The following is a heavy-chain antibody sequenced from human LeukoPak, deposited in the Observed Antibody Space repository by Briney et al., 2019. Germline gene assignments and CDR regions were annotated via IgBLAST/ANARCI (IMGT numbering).Heavy chain of an antibody. D-gene: IGHD6-19*01. CDR2: IENDGSDI. CDR3: ARDHLAGWALEY. CDR1: GFTFSTYW. J-gene: IGHJ4*02. Sequence: GGSLRLSCAASGFTFSTYWMFWVRQAPGKGLEWLASIENDGSDIYYEDSVKGRFTISRDNAKNSLYLQLNSLRAEDTAVYFCARDHLAGWALEYWGQGTLVTVSS. V-gene: IGHV3-7*01.